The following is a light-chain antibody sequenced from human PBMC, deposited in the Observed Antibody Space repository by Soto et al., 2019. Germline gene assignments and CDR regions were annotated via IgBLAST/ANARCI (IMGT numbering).Light chain of an antibody. CDR2: DAS. CDR3: QQYGYSPGT. CDR1: QSVRGSY. J-gene: IGKJ1*01. Sequence: EIVLTQSPGTLSLSPGERATLSCRASQSVRGSYLDWYQQKPGQAPRLLIYDASRRATGIPDRFSGSGSGTDFTLTISRLEPEDSALYYCQQYGYSPGTFGRGTKVEIK. V-gene: IGKV3-20*01.